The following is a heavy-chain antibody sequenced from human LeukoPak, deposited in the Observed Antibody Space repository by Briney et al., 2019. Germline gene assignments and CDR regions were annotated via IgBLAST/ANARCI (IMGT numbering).Heavy chain of an antibody. V-gene: IGHV1-69*13. J-gene: IGHJ6*03. Sequence: SVKVSCKASGYTFTSYGISWVRQAPGQGLEWMGGIIPIFGTANYAQKFQGRVTITADESTSTAYMELSSLRSEDTAVYYCARDRADTGRIAAAVLGYYYMDVWGKGTTVTVSS. CDR2: IIPIFGTA. CDR1: GYTFTSYG. D-gene: IGHD6-13*01. CDR3: ARDRADTGRIAAAVLGYYYMDV.